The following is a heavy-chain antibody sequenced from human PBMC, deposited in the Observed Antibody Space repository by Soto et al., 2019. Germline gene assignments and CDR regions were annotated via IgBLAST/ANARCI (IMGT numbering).Heavy chain of an antibody. V-gene: IGHV4-4*07. CDR1: GGSISSYY. J-gene: IGHJ3*02. Sequence: QVQLQESGPGLVKPSETLSLTCTVSGGSISSYYWSWIRQPAGKGLEWIGRIYTSGSTNYNPSLKSRVTMSVDTSKNQFSLKLSSVTAADTAVYYCASAPYYYDSSGYYAALDVFDIWGQGKMVTVSS. CDR3: ASAPYYYDSSGYYAALDVFDI. D-gene: IGHD3-22*01. CDR2: IYTSGST.